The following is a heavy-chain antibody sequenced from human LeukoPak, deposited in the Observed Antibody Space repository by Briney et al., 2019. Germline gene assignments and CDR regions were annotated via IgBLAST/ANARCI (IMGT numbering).Heavy chain of an antibody. D-gene: IGHD3-10*01. Sequence: ASVKVSCKASGYTFTSFAIHWVRQAPGQRLEWMGWIIAGNGNTKYSQKFQDRVTITRDTSASTAYMELSSLRSEDTAVYYCAKTGGPWDWGQGTLVIVSS. CDR2: IIAGNGNT. CDR1: GYTFTSFA. V-gene: IGHV1-3*01. CDR3: AKTGGPWD. J-gene: IGHJ4*02.